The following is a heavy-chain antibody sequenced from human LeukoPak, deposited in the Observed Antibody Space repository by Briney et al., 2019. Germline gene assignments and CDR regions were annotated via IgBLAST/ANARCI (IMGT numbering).Heavy chain of an antibody. Sequence: ESGPTLVXPTQTLTLTCTFSGFSLSTSGEGVGWIRQSPGKALEWLALIYWDDDKRYSPSLNSRLTITKDTSKSQVVLTMTNMDPVDTATYYCAHRLPGYISGWSQGNFDYWGQGTLVTVSS. D-gene: IGHD6-19*01. J-gene: IGHJ4*02. CDR1: GFSLSTSGEG. CDR3: AHRLPGYISGWSQGNFDY. V-gene: IGHV2-5*02. CDR2: IYWDDDK.